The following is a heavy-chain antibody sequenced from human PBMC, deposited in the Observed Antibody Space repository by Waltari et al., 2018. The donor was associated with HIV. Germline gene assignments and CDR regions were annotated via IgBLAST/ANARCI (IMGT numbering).Heavy chain of an antibody. V-gene: IGHV1-8*01. Sequence: VPLVQSGAELKQPWASVTVTCKASGDNLARLEVNWVRSATGQGLEWLGLINPNSGNRGYARKFGGRLTLTKNAGINTVYLELTRLTSQDSGVYYCTVSRPGAMFGDFWGQGTQVSVSS. CDR2: INPNSGNR. CDR3: TVSRPGAMFGDF. D-gene: IGHD3-3*01. CDR1: GDNLARLE. J-gene: IGHJ4*02.